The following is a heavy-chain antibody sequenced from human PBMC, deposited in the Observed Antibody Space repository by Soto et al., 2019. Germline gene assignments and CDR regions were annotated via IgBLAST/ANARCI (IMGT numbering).Heavy chain of an antibody. D-gene: IGHD5-18*01. CDR3: VRDLTLGYRSGGDGFDV. V-gene: IGHV1-69*01. Sequence: QVHLEQSGAEVKKPGSSVKVSCKASGGIFKTDAVAWVRQAPGQGLEWVGGLTPLYGTANYAQKFQGRVTINADESTGAAYMEVSSLRAEDTAVYYCVRDLTLGYRSGGDGFDVWGQGTMVTVSS. J-gene: IGHJ3*01. CDR2: LTPLYGTA. CDR1: GGIFKTDA.